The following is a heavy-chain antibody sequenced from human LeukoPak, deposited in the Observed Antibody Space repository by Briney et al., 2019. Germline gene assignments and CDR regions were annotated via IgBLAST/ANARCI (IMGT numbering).Heavy chain of an antibody. D-gene: IGHD6-13*01. CDR2: INPNSGDT. Sequence: ASVKVSCKASGYTFTDYSMHWVRQAPVQGLEWMGWINPNSGDTDYAQKFQGRVTMTRDTSISTAYLEVSRLTSDDTAVYFCARDAIAAAGAGAWGQGTLVTVSS. CDR3: ARDAIAAAGAGA. J-gene: IGHJ4*02. CDR1: GYTFTDYS. V-gene: IGHV1-2*02.